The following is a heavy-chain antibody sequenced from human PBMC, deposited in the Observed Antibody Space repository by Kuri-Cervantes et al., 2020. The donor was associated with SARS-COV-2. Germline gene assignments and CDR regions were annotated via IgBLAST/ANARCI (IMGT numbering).Heavy chain of an antibody. V-gene: IGHV3-33*01. J-gene: IGHJ6*02. Sequence: GGSLRLSCAASGFTFSSYGMHWVRQAPGKGLEWVAVIWYDGSNKYYAGSVKGRFTISRDNSKNTLYLQMNSLRAEDTAVYYCARGIAARRGYYYYGMDVWGQGTTVTVSS. CDR3: ARGIAARRGYYYYGMDV. CDR1: GFTFSSYG. D-gene: IGHD6-6*01. CDR2: IWYDGSNK.